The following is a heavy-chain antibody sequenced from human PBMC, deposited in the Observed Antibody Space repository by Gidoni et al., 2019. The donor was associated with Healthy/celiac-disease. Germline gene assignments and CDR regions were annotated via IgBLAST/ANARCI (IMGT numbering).Heavy chain of an antibody. V-gene: IGHV3-33*01. CDR3: ARDLYCTNGVCYTGGGNFDY. CDR2: IWYDGSNK. Sequence: QVQLVESGGGVVQPGRSLRLSCAASGFTFSSYGMHWVRQAPGKGLEWVAVIWYDGSNKYYADSVKGRFTISRDNSKNTLYLQMNSLRAEDTAVYYCARDLYCTNGVCYTGGGNFDYWGQGTLVTVSS. J-gene: IGHJ4*02. D-gene: IGHD2-8*01. CDR1: GFTFSSYG.